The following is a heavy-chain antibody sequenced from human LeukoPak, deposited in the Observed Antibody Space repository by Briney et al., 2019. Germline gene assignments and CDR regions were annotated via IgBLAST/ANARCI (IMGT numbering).Heavy chain of an antibody. Sequence: ASVKVSCKASGYTFTSYAMHWVRQAPGQRLEWMGWINAGNGNTKYSQKFQGRVTITRDTSASTAYMELSSLRSEDTAVYYCARDVGSFRGVPRGGYDYWGQGTLVTVSS. D-gene: IGHD3-16*01. V-gene: IGHV1-3*01. CDR2: INAGNGNT. CDR3: ARDVGSFRGVPRGGYDY. CDR1: GYTFTSYA. J-gene: IGHJ4*02.